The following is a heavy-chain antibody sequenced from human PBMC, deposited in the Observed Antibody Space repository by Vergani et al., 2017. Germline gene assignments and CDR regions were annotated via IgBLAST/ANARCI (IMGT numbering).Heavy chain of an antibody. V-gene: IGHV1-46*01. CDR3: ARSYGRYYDSSGYVDY. J-gene: IGHJ4*02. CDR1: GYTFTGYY. D-gene: IGHD3-22*01. Sequence: QVQLVQSGAEVKKPGASVKVSCKASGYTFTGYYMHWVRQAPGQGLEWMGIINPSGGSTSYAQKFQGRVTMTRDTSTSTVYMELSSLRSDDTAVYYCARSYGRYYDSSGYVDYWGQGTLVTVSS. CDR2: INPSGGST.